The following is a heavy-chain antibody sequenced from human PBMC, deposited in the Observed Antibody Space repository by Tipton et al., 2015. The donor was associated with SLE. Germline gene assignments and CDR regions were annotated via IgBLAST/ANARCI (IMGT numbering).Heavy chain of an antibody. V-gene: IGHV4-39*07. CDR3: ARRGYKSWYFDL. D-gene: IGHD5-24*01. J-gene: IGHJ2*01. CDR1: GGPISESHYY. CDR2: LYYSGST. Sequence: TLSLTCTVSGGPISESHYYGGGWIRQPPGKTLEWIGSLYYSGSTIYNPSLEGRVTISVATSKNQFSLKLRSVTAADTAVYYCARRGYKSWYFDLWGRGALVTVSS.